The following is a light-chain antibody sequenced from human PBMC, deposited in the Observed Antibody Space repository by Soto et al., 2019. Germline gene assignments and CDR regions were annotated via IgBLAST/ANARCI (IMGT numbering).Light chain of an antibody. V-gene: IGKV4-1*01. CDR1: QSVLYSSNNKNY. Sequence: IVMTQSPASLAVSLGERATINCKSSQSVLYSSNNKNYLAWYQQKPGQPPKLLIYWASTRESGVPARFSGSGSGTDFTLTISSLQAEDVAVYYCQQYYSTPITFGQGTRLENK. J-gene: IGKJ5*01. CDR2: WAS. CDR3: QQYYSTPIT.